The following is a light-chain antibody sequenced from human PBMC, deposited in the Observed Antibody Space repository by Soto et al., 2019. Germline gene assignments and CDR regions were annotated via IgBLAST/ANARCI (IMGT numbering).Light chain of an antibody. CDR1: QSISTY. CDR3: QQTYSPPPNT. V-gene: IGKV1-39*01. CDR2: ASS. J-gene: IGKJ2*01. Sequence: DIQMTQSPSSLSASMGDRVTITCRASQSISTYLNWYQQKPGKAPKLLIYASSTLQSGVPSRFSGSGSGTDFTLTINSLQAEDLATYFCQQTYSPPPNTFGQGTKLQIK.